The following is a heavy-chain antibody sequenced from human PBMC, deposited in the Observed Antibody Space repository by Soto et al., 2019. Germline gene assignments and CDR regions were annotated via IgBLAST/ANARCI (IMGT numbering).Heavy chain of an antibody. Sequence: QLQLQESSPGLVKPSETLSLRCSVSGGSTTNSNYYWGWIRQPPGRGLEWLGSIDYYGNTYYNPCVRSRVTVFIDTSKSQFSVELTSVTAADTAVYYCVRGGKYRQQETYFFDYWGQGALVTVSS. CDR2: IDYYGNT. V-gene: IGHV4-39*01. CDR3: VRGGKYRQQETYFFDY. D-gene: IGHD6-6*01. J-gene: IGHJ4*02. CDR1: GGSTTNSNYY.